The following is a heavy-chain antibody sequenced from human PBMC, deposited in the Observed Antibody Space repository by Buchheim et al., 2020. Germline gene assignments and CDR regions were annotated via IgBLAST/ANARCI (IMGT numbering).Heavy chain of an antibody. CDR3: ARDFFDSNVYYYGMDV. V-gene: IGHV3-48*01. D-gene: IGHD3-22*01. CDR1: GFTFSSYS. J-gene: IGHJ6*02. Sequence: EVQLVESGGGLVQPGGSLRLSCAASGFTFSSYSMNWVRQAPGKGLGWVSYLSSSSSTIYYADSVKGRFTISRDNAKNSLYLQMNSLRAEDTAVYYCARDFFDSNVYYYGMDVWGQGTT. CDR2: LSSSSSTI.